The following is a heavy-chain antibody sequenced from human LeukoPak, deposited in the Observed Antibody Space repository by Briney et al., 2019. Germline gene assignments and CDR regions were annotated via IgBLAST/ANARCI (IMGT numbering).Heavy chain of an antibody. CDR1: GGSISSYY. J-gene: IGHJ4*02. CDR3: ASGYSGYDPFFDY. D-gene: IGHD5-12*01. Sequence: SETLSLNCTVSGGSISSYYWSWIRQPPGKGLEWIGYIYYSGSTNYNPSLKSRVTISVDTSKNQFSLKLSSVTAADTAVYYCASGYSGYDPFFDYWGQGTLVTVSS. CDR2: IYYSGST. V-gene: IGHV4-59*08.